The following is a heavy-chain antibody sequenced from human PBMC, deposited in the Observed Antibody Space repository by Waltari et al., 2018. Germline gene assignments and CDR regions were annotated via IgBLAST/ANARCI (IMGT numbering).Heavy chain of an antibody. Sequence: QVYLVQSGAEMKKPGASVKVSCKASGSNFFNYGTSWVRQAPGQGIEWGGWLNSNNGKTNDAQNRQYRVTMTMDRSTATAHMELRSLRSDDTAVYYCARVVFSGRYPHGFDFWGQGTMVTVS. CDR3: ARVVFSGRYPHGFDF. J-gene: IGHJ3*01. CDR1: GSNFFNYG. V-gene: IGHV1-18*01. D-gene: IGHD1-26*01. CDR2: LNSNNGKT.